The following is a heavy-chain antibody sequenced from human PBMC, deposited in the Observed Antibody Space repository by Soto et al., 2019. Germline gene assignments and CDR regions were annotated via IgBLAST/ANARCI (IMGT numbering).Heavy chain of an antibody. CDR1: GYTFTSYD. CDR3: ARGQDIVVVVAASYGMDV. V-gene: IGHV1-8*01. D-gene: IGHD2-15*01. Sequence: ASVKVSCKASGYTFTSYDINWVRQATGQGLEWMGWMNPNSGNTDYAQKFQGRVTMTRNTSISTAYMELSSLRSEDTAVYYCARGQDIVVVVAASYGMDVWGQGTTVTVSS. CDR2: MNPNSGNT. J-gene: IGHJ6*02.